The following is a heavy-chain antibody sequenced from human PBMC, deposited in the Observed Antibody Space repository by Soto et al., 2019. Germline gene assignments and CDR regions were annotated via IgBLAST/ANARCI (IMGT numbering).Heavy chain of an antibody. CDR3: GTTTGDYYGMDV. Sequence: GESLKISCEGSGYSFSSHWIAWVRQMPGKGLEWIGIIYPGDSDTRYSPSFQGQVTISADKSISTAYLQWSSLKASDTAMYYCGTTTGDYYGMDVWGQGTTVTVSS. V-gene: IGHV5-51*01. J-gene: IGHJ6*02. CDR1: GYSFSSHW. CDR2: IYPGDSDT. D-gene: IGHD2-2*01.